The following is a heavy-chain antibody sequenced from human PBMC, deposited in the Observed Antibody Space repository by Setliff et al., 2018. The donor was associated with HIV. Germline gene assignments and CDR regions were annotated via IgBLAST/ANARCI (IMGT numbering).Heavy chain of an antibody. CDR2: IYNCGGT. D-gene: IGHD6-19*01. Sequence: GGSLRLSCAASGFTVSSNYMSWVRQAPGKGLEWVSVIYNCGGTYYADSVKGRFTMSRDNSKNTLYLQMNSLRADDTAIYYCAKDSSGWLGYFDYWGQGTLVTAPQ. J-gene: IGHJ4*02. V-gene: IGHV3-66*01. CDR3: AKDSSGWLGYFDY. CDR1: GFTVSSNY.